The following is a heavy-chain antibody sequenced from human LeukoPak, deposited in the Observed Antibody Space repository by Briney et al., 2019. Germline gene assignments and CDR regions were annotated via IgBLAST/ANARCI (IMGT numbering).Heavy chain of an antibody. V-gene: IGHV1-18*01. CDR2: ISAYNGNT. J-gene: IGHJ4*02. D-gene: IGHD3-22*01. CDR3: ARSEDYYDSSGYTSLGY. CDR1: GYTFTSYG. Sequence: ASVKVSCKASGYTFTSYGISWVRQAPGQGLEWMGWISAYNGNTNYAQKLQGRVTMTTDTSTSTAYMELRSLRSDETAVYYCARSEDYYDSSGYTSLGYWGQGTLVTVSS.